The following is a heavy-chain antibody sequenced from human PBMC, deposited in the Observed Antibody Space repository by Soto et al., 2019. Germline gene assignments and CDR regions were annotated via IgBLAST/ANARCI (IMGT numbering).Heavy chain of an antibody. Sequence: ASVKVSCKASGYTFSIYGITWVRQAPGQGLEWMGWISPYNGDTSFAQKFQGRVSLTTDTPTSTAYMELRSLRPDGTAVYYCARSYCSTLTCYSTRFDPWGQGTLVTVSS. CDR3: ARSYCSTLTCYSTRFDP. J-gene: IGHJ5*02. D-gene: IGHD2-15*01. CDR2: ISPYNGDT. CDR1: GYTFSIYG. V-gene: IGHV1-18*04.